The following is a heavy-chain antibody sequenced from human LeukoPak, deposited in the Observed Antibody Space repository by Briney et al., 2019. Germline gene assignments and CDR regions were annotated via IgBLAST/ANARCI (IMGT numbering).Heavy chain of an antibody. CDR2: MNPNNGNT. CDR3: TRSVRNGHIDY. CDR1: GYTFTSYD. J-gene: IGHJ4*02. Sequence: ASVKVSCKASGYTFTSYDINWVRQATGQGLEWMGWMNPNNGNTGYAQKFQGRVTMTRATSISTAYMELSSLTFEDTAVYYCTRSVRNGHIDYWGQGTLVTASS. V-gene: IGHV1-8*01. D-gene: IGHD2-21*01.